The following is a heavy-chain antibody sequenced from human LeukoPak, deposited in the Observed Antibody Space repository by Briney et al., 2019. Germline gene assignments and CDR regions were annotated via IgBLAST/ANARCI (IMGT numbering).Heavy chain of an antibody. Sequence: SETLSLTCTVSGGSISNYYWSWIRQPPGKGLEWIGEINHSGSTNYNPSLKSRVTISVDTSKNQFSLKLSSVTAADTAVYYCARARGIVDYWGQGTLVTVSS. CDR2: INHSGST. J-gene: IGHJ4*02. D-gene: IGHD6-13*01. CDR3: ARARGIVDY. CDR1: GGSISNYY. V-gene: IGHV4-34*01.